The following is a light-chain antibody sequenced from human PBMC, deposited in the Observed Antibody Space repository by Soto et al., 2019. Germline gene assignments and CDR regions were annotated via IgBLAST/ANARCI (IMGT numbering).Light chain of an antibody. CDR3: QSYDSSLSAHYV. Sequence: QSVLTQPPSVSGAPGQRATISCTGSSSNIGATYDVQWYQQLPGTAPKLLIYGNSNRPSGVPDRFSGSKSGTSASLAITGLQADDEADYCCQSYDSSLSAHYVFGTGTKVTVL. J-gene: IGLJ1*01. V-gene: IGLV1-40*01. CDR2: GNS. CDR1: SSNIGATYD.